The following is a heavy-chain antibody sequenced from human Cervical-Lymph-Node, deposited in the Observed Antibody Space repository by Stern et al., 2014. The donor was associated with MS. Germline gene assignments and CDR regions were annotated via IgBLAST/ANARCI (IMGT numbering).Heavy chain of an antibody. V-gene: IGHV1-18*01. Sequence: QVQLVQSGAEVKKPGASVKVSCEASGYTFTSYGISWVRQAPGQGLEWMGWISAYNDNTKYTQKGQGRVTMTTDTSTSTAYMELRSLRSDDTAVYYCARDSIAVPAKTGDHWGQGTLVTVSS. CDR1: GYTFTSYG. D-gene: IGHD2-15*01. J-gene: IGHJ4*02. CDR3: ARDSIAVPAKTGDH. CDR2: ISAYNDNT.